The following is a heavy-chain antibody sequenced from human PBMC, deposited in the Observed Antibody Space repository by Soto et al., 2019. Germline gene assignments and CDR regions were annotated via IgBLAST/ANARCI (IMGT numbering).Heavy chain of an antibody. CDR2: VSETGGGT. V-gene: IGHV3-23*01. Sequence: PGGALRLSCATSGFTLSAHAMSWVRQAPGKGLEWVSGVSETGGGTYYADSVKGRFTISRDTSKNTLHLQMDSLRAEDTAVYYCARELRLWFGDNHAGCWGQGTLVTVSS. CDR1: GFTLSAHA. J-gene: IGHJ4*02. CDR3: ARELRLWFGDNHAGC. D-gene: IGHD3-10*01.